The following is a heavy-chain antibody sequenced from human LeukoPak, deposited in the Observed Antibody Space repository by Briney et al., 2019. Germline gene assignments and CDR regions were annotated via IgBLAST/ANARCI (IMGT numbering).Heavy chain of an antibody. Sequence: GESLKISCKGSGYRFTSYWIGWVRQLPGKGLEWMGIIYPGDSDTRYSPSFQGQVTISADKSISTAYLQLSSLKASDTAMYYCARHQSSYDSWSGDGPFDIWGQGTMVTVSS. V-gene: IGHV5-51*01. J-gene: IGHJ3*02. CDR3: ARHQSSYDSWSGDGPFDI. CDR2: IYPGDSDT. D-gene: IGHD3-3*01. CDR1: GYRFTSYW.